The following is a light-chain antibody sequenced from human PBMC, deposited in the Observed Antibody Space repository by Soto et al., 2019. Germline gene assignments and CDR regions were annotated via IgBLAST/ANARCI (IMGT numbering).Light chain of an antibody. Sequence: EIVMTQSPATLSVSPGERATLSCRANQSVSSNLAWYQQKPGQAPRLLMYGASTRATGIPVRFSGSGSGTEFTLTISSLQSEDFAVYYCQQYNDWRTFGQGTKV. V-gene: IGKV3-15*01. CDR1: QSVSSN. J-gene: IGKJ1*01. CDR3: QQYNDWRT. CDR2: GAS.